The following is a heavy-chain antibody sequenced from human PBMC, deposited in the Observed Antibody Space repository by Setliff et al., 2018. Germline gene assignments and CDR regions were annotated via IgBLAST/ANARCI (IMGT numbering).Heavy chain of an antibody. CDR3: ARDLGHGGDSDY. CDR2: IGHTGSI. J-gene: IGHJ4*02. Sequence: PGGSLRLSCAASGFTLSDHYIDWIRQAPGKGLEWVGNIGHTGSINYNPSLKSRLTISRDTSKNQVSLKLNSVTATDTAVYYCARDLGHGGDSDYWGQGILVTVSS. V-gene: IGHV4-38-2*02. CDR1: GFTLSDHY. D-gene: IGHD2-21*02.